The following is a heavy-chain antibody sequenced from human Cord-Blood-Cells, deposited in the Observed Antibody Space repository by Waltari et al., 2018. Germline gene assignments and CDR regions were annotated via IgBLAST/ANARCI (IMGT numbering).Heavy chain of an antibody. CDR3: ARGYSGYDPYYFDY. J-gene: IGHJ4*02. CDR2: IWYDGSNK. D-gene: IGHD5-12*01. Sequence: QVQLVESGGGVVQPGRSLRLSCAASGFTFSSYSMHWVRQAPGKGLEGVAVIWYDGSNKYYADSVKGRFTISRDNSKNTLYLQMNSLRAEDTAVYYCARGYSGYDPYYFDYWGQGTLVTVSS. V-gene: IGHV3-33*01. CDR1: GFTFSSYS.